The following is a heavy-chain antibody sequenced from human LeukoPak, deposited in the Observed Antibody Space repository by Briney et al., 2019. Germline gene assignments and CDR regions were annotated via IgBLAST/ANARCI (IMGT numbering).Heavy chain of an antibody. D-gene: IGHD3-22*01. V-gene: IGHV4-59*01. CDR3: ARSDYYDSSGYSYFDY. CDR2: IYYSGST. J-gene: IGHJ4*02. Sequence: SETLSLTCTVSGGSISRYYWTWIRQPPGKGLEWIGYIYYSGSTNYNPSLKSRVTISVDTSKNQSSLKLSSVTAADTAVYYCARSDYYDSSGYSYFDYWGQGTLVTVSS. CDR1: GGSISRYY.